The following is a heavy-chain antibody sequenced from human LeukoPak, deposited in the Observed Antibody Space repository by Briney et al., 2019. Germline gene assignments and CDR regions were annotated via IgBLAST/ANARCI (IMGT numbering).Heavy chain of an antibody. Sequence: ASVKVSCTASGYTFTSYYMHWVRQAPGQGLEWMGIINPSGGSTSYAQKFQGRVTMTRDTSTSTVYMELSSLRSEDTAVYYCARARAYYYDSSGYQNPDYYYYGMDVWGQGTTVTVSS. CDR1: GYTFTSYY. J-gene: IGHJ6*02. D-gene: IGHD3-22*01. CDR3: ARARAYYYDSSGYQNPDYYYYGMDV. CDR2: INPSGGST. V-gene: IGHV1-46*01.